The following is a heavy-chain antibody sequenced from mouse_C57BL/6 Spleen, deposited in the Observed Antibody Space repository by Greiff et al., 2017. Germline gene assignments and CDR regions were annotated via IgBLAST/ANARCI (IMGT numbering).Heavy chain of an antibody. V-gene: IGHV1-63*01. CDR3: ARHRNYGYFDD. J-gene: IGHJ1*01. CDR1: GYTFTSYW. Sequence: QVQLQESGADLVKPGTSVNLSCTASGYTFTSYWLGWANQRPGHGLEWIADIYPGGGYTNYNEKFKGRTTITPDKSSSTAYLQFSSLTSEDSAIDYCARHRNYGYFDDWGQGTTVTVSS. CDR2: IYPGGGYT.